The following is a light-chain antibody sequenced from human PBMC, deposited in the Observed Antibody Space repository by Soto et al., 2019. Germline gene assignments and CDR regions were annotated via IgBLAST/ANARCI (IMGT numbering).Light chain of an antibody. V-gene: IGKV3-11*01. CDR1: QSISTY. Sequence: EIVLTQSPATLSLSPGDRATLSCRASQSISTYLAWYQQKPGQAPRLLIYDASSRATGIPARFSGGGSGTDFILTISSLEPEDFAVYYCQQRSNWPMYTFGQGTKLEIK. J-gene: IGKJ2*01. CDR2: DAS. CDR3: QQRSNWPMYT.